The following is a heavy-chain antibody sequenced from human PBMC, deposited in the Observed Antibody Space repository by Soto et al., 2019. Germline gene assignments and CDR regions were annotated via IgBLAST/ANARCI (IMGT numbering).Heavy chain of an antibody. CDR1: GFTFSSYA. Sequence: EVQLLESGGGLIQPGGSLRLSCAASGFTFSSYAMSWVRQAPGKGLEWVSVISGSGGSTYYADSVKGRFTISRDNSKNTLYLQMNSLRAEDTAIYYCAKGADLGDPWFDYWGQGTLVTVSS. CDR3: AKGADLGDPWFDY. CDR2: ISGSGGST. V-gene: IGHV3-23*01. J-gene: IGHJ4*02. D-gene: IGHD3-16*01.